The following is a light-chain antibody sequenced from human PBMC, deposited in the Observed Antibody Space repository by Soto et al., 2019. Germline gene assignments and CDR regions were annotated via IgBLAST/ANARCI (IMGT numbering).Light chain of an antibody. V-gene: IGLV1-44*01. Sequence: QAVVTQPPSASGTPGQRVTISCSGSSSNIGSYTVNWYQQLPGTAPKVLIYSNDRRPSGVPDRFSGSKSGTSASLAISGLQSEDEADYYCAAWDDSLNSYVFGSGTKLTVL. J-gene: IGLJ1*01. CDR2: SND. CDR1: SSNIGSYT. CDR3: AAWDDSLNSYV.